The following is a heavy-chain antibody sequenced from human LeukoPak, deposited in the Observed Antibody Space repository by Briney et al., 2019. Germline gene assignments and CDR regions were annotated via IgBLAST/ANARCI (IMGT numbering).Heavy chain of an antibody. V-gene: IGHV3-7*01. CDR1: GFTFSSYW. J-gene: IGHJ6*03. D-gene: IGHD3-16*01. CDR2: IKQDGSEK. CDR3: AKEGAVLGEYYYYHMDV. Sequence: GGSLRLSCAASGFTFSSYWMSWVRQAPGKGLEWVANIKQDGSEKYYVDSVKGRFTISRDNAKNSLYLQMNSLRAEDTAVYYCAKEGAVLGEYYYYHMDVWGKGTTVTVSS.